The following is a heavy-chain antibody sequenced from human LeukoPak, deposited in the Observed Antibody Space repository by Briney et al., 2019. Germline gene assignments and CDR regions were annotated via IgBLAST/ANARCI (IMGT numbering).Heavy chain of an antibody. J-gene: IGHJ3*02. CDR2: INPSGGST. Sequence: VASVKVSCKASGYTFTSYYMHWVRQAPGQGLEWMGIINPSGGSTSYAQKFQGRVTMTRDTSTSTVYMELSSLRSEDTAVYYRARVGDYGDYVNAFDIWGQGTMVTVSS. CDR3: ARVGDYGDYVNAFDI. D-gene: IGHD4-17*01. V-gene: IGHV1-46*01. CDR1: GYTFTSYY.